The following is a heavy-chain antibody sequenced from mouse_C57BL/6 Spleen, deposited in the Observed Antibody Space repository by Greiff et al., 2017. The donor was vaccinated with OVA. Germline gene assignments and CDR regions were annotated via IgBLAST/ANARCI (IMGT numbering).Heavy chain of an antibody. CDR1: GYTFTDYY. D-gene: IGHD6-2*01. CDR3: ARSLEDWYFDV. J-gene: IGHJ1*03. Sequence: VQLQQSGPELVKPGASVKISCKASGYTFTDYYMNWVKQSHGKSLEWIGDINPNNGGTSYNQKFKGKATLTVDKSSSTAYMELRSLTSEDSAVYYCARSLEDWYFDVWGTGTTVTVSS. V-gene: IGHV1-26*01. CDR2: INPNNGGT.